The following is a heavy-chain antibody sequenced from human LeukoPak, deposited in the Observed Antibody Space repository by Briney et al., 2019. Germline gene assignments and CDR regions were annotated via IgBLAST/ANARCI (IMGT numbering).Heavy chain of an antibody. D-gene: IGHD5-24*01. CDR2: IKEDGSET. J-gene: IGHJ4*02. CDR3: ARETPRRGETRDGYR. V-gene: IGHV3-7*01. CDR1: GFTFSNYW. Sequence: GGPLRLSCAASGFTFSNYWMNWVRQVPGKGLECLANIKEDGSETYYADSVKGRFTISRDNPKNLLFLQINSLRVEDTAVYYCARETPRRGETRDGYRWGQGTLVTASS.